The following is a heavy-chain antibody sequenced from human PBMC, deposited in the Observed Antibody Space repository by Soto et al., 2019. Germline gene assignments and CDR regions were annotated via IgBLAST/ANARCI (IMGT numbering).Heavy chain of an antibody. CDR3: VGARGRLVGFDY. CDR2: IDGSGNT. J-gene: IGHJ4*02. D-gene: IGHD1-26*01. V-gene: IGHV4-34*01. Sequence: QVQLQQWGAGLLKPSETLSLTCAVNSESLSGYYWSWIRQSPGKGLEWIGEIDGSGNTNYSPSLRSRVAMSVDTSKNHFSQNLNSVSAADTAAYYCVGARGRLVGFDYWGQGTLVTVSS. CDR1: SESLSGYY.